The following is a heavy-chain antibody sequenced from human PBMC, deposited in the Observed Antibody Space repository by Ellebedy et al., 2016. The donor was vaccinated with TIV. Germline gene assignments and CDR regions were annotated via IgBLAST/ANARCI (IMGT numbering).Heavy chain of an antibody. CDR2: ITWDGSEY. Sequence: PGGSLRLSCAASGFTYDDFAMHWVRQRPDGGLDWVALITWDGSEYYYADAVRGRFTISRDNTKNSLFLQMDGLRPEDTGLYYCAKAALFELDAWGQGTQVTVSS. CDR1: GFTYDDFA. V-gene: IGHV3-43D*03. D-gene: IGHD1-7*01. CDR3: AKAALFELDA. J-gene: IGHJ5*02.